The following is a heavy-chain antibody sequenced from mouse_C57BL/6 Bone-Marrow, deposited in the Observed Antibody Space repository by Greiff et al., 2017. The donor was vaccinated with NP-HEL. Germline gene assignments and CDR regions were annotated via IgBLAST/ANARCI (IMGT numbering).Heavy chain of an antibody. CDR3: ARDTTVVATRFDY. CDR1: GYTFTSYW. D-gene: IGHD1-1*01. CDR2: IYPGSGST. J-gene: IGHJ2*01. Sequence: QVQLQQPGAELVKPGASVKMSCKASGYTFTSYWITWVKQRPGQGLEWIGDIYPGSGSTNYNEKFKSKATLTVDTSSSTAYMQLSSLTSEDSAVYYCARDTTVVATRFDYWGQGTTLTVSS. V-gene: IGHV1-55*01.